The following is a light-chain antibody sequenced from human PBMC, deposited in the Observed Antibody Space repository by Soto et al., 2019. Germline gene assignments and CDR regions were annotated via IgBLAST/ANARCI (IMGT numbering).Light chain of an antibody. CDR1: QGISNY. V-gene: IGKV1-9*01. J-gene: IGKJ5*01. Sequence: DIPLTQSPSFLSASVGDRVTITCRASQGISNYVLWYQQKPGKAPKLLIYAASTLQSGVASRFSGSGSGTEFTLTISSLQPEDFAIYYCQHLDSYPFTFGPGTRLEIK. CDR3: QHLDSYPFT. CDR2: AAS.